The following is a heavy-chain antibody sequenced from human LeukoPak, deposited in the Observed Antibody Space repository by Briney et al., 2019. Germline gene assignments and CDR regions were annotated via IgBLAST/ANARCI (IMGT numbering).Heavy chain of an antibody. CDR2: IRSKANSYAT. D-gene: IGHD1-26*01. CDR3: ARLGSYYYYYYYMDV. Sequence: GGSLKLSCAASGFTFSGSAMHWVRQASGKGLEWVGRIRSKANSYATAYAASVKGRFTISRDDSKNAAYLQMNSLKASDTAMYYCARLGSYYYYYYYMDVWGKGTTVTVSS. CDR1: GFTFSGSA. J-gene: IGHJ6*03. V-gene: IGHV3-73*01.